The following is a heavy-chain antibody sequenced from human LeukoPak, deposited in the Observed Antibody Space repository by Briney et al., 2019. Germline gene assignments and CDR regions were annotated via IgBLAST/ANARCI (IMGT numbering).Heavy chain of an antibody. J-gene: IGHJ4*01. CDR2: IGAGGRT. V-gene: IGHV3-23*01. D-gene: IGHD2-21*01. CDR1: GFTFSNYA. CDR3: AKGSDCSADLCGPDN. Sequence: GGSLRLSCAASGFTFSNYAMNWVRQAPGKGLEWVSGIGAGGRTESAASVKGRFTISRDNSKNTLFLQMNSLRADDTAVYYCAKGSDCSADLCGPDNWGHGTLVTVSS.